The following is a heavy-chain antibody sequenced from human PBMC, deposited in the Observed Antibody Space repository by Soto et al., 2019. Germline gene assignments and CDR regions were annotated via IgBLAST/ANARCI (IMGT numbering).Heavy chain of an antibody. D-gene: IGHD6-19*01. J-gene: IGHJ3*01. CDR1: GDSISSPKW. V-gene: IGHV4-4*02. Sequence: QVQLQESGPGLVKPSGTLSLTCAVSGDSISSPKWWTWLRQPPGKGLEWIGDLLHSGTTNYNPSLMSRVTLSVDKPQNQFSLKLTSVTAADTAIYSCAYSTGWYRHDVCGQGTSVTVSS. CDR2: LLHSGTT. CDR3: AYSTGWYRHDV.